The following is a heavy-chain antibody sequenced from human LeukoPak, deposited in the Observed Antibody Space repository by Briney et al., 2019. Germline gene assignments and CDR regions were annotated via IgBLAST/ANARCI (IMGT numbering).Heavy chain of an antibody. V-gene: IGHV1-69*04. D-gene: IGHD3-10*01. J-gene: IGHJ4*02. CDR3: AGYYGSGSYYPESDY. CDR2: IIPILGIA. Sequence: SVKVSCKASGGTFSSYAISWVRQAPGQGLEWMGRIIPILGIANYAQKFQGRVTITTDESTSTAYMELSSLRSEDTAVYYCAGYYGSGSYYPESDYWGQGTLVTVSS. CDR1: GGTFSSYA.